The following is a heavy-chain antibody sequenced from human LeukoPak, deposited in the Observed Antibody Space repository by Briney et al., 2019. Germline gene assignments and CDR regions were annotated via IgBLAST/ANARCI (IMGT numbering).Heavy chain of an antibody. D-gene: IGHD5-18*01. CDR3: ANTIQLWSPSDY. Sequence: GGSLRLSCAASAFTFGSYAMSWVRQAPGKGLEWVSAISGSGGSTYYADSVKGRFTISRDNSKNTLYLQMNSLRAEDTAVYYCANTIQLWSPSDYWGQGTLVTVSS. J-gene: IGHJ4*02. CDR1: AFTFGSYA. CDR2: ISGSGGST. V-gene: IGHV3-23*01.